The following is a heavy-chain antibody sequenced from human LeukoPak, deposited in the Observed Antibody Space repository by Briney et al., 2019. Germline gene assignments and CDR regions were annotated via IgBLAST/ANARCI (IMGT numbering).Heavy chain of an antibody. CDR1: GGTFSSYA. J-gene: IGHJ2*01. Sequence: ASVKVSCKASGGTFSSYAISWVRQAPGQGLEWMGGIIPIFGTANYAQKFQGRVTITADKSTSTAYMELSSLRSEDTAVYYCASSPMTTVTTDWYFDLWGRGTLVTVSS. CDR2: IIPIFGTA. D-gene: IGHD4-17*01. V-gene: IGHV1-69*06. CDR3: ASSPMTTVTTDWYFDL.